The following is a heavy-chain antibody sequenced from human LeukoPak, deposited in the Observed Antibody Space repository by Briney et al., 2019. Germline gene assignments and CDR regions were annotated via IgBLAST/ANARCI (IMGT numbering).Heavy chain of an antibody. J-gene: IGHJ4*02. V-gene: IGHV4-39*01. Sequence: NPSETLSLTCAVSGGSISSNSYYWGWIRQPPGKGLEWIGSIFHNGGSTYYNPSLKSRVTISGDTSKNQFSLKLSSVTAADTALYYCASAPRQGSIGGLDYWGQGTLVTVPS. D-gene: IGHD3-16*01. CDR2: IFHNGGST. CDR3: ASAPRQGSIGGLDY. CDR1: GGSISSNSYY.